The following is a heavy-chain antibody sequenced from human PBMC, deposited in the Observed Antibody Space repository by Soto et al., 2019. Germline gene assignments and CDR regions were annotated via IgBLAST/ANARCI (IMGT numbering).Heavy chain of an antibody. Sequence: VGSLRLSCAASGFTFSSYSMNWVRQAPGKGLEWVPYISSSSSTIYYADSVKGRFTISRDNAKNSLYLQMNSLRDEDTAVYYCARDQEQWLVDYGMDVWGQGTTVTVSS. V-gene: IGHV3-48*02. CDR1: GFTFSSYS. D-gene: IGHD6-19*01. J-gene: IGHJ6*02. CDR2: ISSSSSTI. CDR3: ARDQEQWLVDYGMDV.